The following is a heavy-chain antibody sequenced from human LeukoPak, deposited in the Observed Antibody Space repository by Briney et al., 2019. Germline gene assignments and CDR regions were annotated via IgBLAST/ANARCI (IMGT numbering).Heavy chain of an antibody. J-gene: IGHJ6*03. Sequence: SETLSLTCTVSGGSISSYYWSWIRQPAGKGLEWIGRIYTSGSTNYNPSLKSRVTMSVDTSKNQFSLKLSSVTAADTAVYYCARGDLKYSSSSDYYYYWTSGAKGPRSPSP. CDR3: ARGDLKYSSSSDYYYYWTS. CDR2: IYTSGST. V-gene: IGHV4-4*07. CDR1: GGSISSYY. D-gene: IGHD6-6*01.